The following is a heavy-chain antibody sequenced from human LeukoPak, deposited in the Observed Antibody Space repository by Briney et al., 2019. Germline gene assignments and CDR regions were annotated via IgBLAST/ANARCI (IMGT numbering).Heavy chain of an antibody. J-gene: IGHJ2*01. CDR3: ARSDHFEVAAKRDWYFDL. D-gene: IGHD2-15*01. CDR2: IIPIFGTA. Sequence: ASVKVSCKASGGTFISYAISWVRQAPGQGLEWMGGIIPIFGTANYAQKFQGRVTITADESTSTAYMELSSLRSEDTAVYYCARSDHFEVAAKRDWYFDLWGRGTLVTVSS. V-gene: IGHV1-69*13. CDR1: GGTFISYA.